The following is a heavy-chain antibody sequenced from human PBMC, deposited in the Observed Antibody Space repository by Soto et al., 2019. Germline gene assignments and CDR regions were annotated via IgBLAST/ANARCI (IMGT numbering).Heavy chain of an antibody. J-gene: IGHJ4*02. Sequence: ASVKVSCKASGYSFTSYGISWVRQAPGQGPEWMGWISGHNGNTNHPQSLQGRVTMTTDTFTSTAYMELRSLRSDDTAVYYCARDVRDGYNFPLCDYWGQGTLVTVSS. CDR1: GYSFTSYG. CDR3: ARDVRDGYNFPLCDY. CDR2: ISGHNGNT. V-gene: IGHV1-18*04. D-gene: IGHD5-12*01.